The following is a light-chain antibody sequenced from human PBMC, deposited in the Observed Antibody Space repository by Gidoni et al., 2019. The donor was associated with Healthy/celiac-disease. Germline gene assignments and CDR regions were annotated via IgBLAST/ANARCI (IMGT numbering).Light chain of an antibody. J-gene: IGKJ1*01. CDR2: AAS. V-gene: IGKV1-39*01. CDR3: QQSYSTPWT. Sequence: DIQMTQSPSSLSASVGDRVTITCRASQSISSYFNWYQQKPGKAPKLLIYAASSLQSGVPSRFSGSGSGTDFTLTISSLQPEDFATYYCQQSYSTPWTFGSDQGGNQT. CDR1: QSISSY.